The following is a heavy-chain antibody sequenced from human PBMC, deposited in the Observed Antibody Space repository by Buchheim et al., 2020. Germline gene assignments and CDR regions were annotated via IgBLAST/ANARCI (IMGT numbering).Heavy chain of an antibody. D-gene: IGHD1-26*01. CDR1: GFTFSSYA. Sequence: EVQLLESGGGLVQPGGSLRLSCAVSGFTFSSYAMSWVRQAPGKGLEWVSGISGSGGSTFYAASVKGRFTISRDNSKNKLYLQMNSLRAEDTAVYYCARDRLVGATTHFDYWGQGTL. V-gene: IGHV3-23*01. CDR3: ARDRLVGATTHFDY. CDR2: ISGSGGST. J-gene: IGHJ4*02.